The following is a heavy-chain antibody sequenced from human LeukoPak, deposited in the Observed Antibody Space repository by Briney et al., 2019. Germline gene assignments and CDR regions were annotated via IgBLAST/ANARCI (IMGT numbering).Heavy chain of an antibody. CDR3: AGVVLSDFWSGFGDY. J-gene: IGHJ4*02. CDR2: ISAHNGNT. CDR1: GYTFTSYG. Sequence: GASVKVSCKASGYTFTSYGISWVRQAPGQGLEWMGWISAHNGNTNYAQKLQGRVTMTTDTSTSTAYMELRSLRSDDTAVYYCAGVVLSDFWSGFGDYWGQGTLVTVSS. V-gene: IGHV1-18*01. D-gene: IGHD3-3*01.